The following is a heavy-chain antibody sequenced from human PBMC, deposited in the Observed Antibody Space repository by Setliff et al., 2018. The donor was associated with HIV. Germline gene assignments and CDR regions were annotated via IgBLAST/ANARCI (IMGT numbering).Heavy chain of an antibody. V-gene: IGHV4-31*03. J-gene: IGHJ4*02. CDR2: IFYSGRI. Sequence: PSETLSLTCTVSGGSISSGGYSWTWIRQHPGKGLEWIGNIFYSGRINYNPSLKSRLTVSIDTSKNHLSLKVISVSVADTAMYFCARGKDPGLYFDNWRQGTLVTVSS. CDR1: GGSISSGGYS. D-gene: IGHD2-15*01. CDR3: ARGKDPGLYFDN.